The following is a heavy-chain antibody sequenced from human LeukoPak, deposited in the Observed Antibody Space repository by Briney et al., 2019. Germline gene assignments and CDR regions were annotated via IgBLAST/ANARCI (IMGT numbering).Heavy chain of an antibody. D-gene: IGHD2-21*01. CDR1: GFTFSDYY. J-gene: IGHJ4*02. CDR3: AKERLAYCGGDCFYFDY. V-gene: IGHV3-30*02. CDR2: IRHDGSNK. Sequence: GGSLRLSCAASGFTFSDYYMSWIRQAPGKGLEWVAFIRHDGSNKNYADSVKGRFTISRDNSKNTLYLQMNSLRAEDTAVYYCAKERLAYCGGDCFYFDYWGQGTLVTVSS.